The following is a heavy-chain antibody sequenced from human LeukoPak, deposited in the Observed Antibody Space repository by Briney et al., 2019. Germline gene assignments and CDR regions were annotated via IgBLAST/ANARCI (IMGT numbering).Heavy chain of an antibody. CDR2: ISGSGGST. Sequence: GGSLRLSCAASGFTFSSYAMSWVRQAPGKGLEWVSAISGSGGSTYYADSVKGRFTISRDNSKTTVFLQMNSLRAEDTAVYYCAVSVRFERVWHYFNNWGQGTQVTVSS. V-gene: IGHV3-23*01. J-gene: IGHJ4*02. D-gene: IGHD3-9*01. CDR3: AVSVRFERVWHYFNN. CDR1: GFTFSSYA.